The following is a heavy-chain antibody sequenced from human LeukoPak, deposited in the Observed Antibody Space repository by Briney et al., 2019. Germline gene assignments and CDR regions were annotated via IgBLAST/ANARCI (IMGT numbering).Heavy chain of an antibody. Sequence: ASVKLSCKASGFSFTTYAIPWVRQAPGQRLEWMGWINPADGGTRYSQRFQGRVSITRDTSATTAYMELSSLRSEDTAVYYCARRLKGSFGNPFDYWGQGTLVTVSS. CDR3: ARRLKGSFGNPFDY. CDR2: INPADGGT. D-gene: IGHD4-23*01. CDR1: GFSFTTYA. J-gene: IGHJ4*02. V-gene: IGHV1-3*01.